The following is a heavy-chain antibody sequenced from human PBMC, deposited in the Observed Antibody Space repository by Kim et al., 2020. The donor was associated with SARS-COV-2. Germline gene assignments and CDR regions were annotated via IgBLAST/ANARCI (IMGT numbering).Heavy chain of an antibody. Sequence: VEGRFTITRDNSKNTLYLQMNNLRTEDTALYYCVKEAAFTTVVVDYYFDYWGQGTLVTVSS. V-gene: IGHV3-30*02. D-gene: IGHD2-15*01. CDR3: VKEAAFTTVVVDYYFDY. J-gene: IGHJ4*02.